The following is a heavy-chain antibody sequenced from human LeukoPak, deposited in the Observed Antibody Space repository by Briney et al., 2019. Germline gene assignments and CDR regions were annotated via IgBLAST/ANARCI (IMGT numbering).Heavy chain of an antibody. D-gene: IGHD5-24*01. J-gene: IGHJ4*02. V-gene: IGHV3-33*01. CDR2: IWYDGSNK. CDR1: GFTFSSYG. Sequence: GGSLRLSCAASGFTFSSYGMHWVRQAPGKGLEWVAVIWYDGSNKYYADSVKGRFTISGDNSKNTLYLQMNSLRAEDTAVYYCARDEGDGYNFPFDYWGQGTLVTVSS. CDR3: ARDEGDGYNFPFDY.